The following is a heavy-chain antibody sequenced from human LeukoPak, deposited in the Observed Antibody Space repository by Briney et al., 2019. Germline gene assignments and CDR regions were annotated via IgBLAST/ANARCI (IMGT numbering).Heavy chain of an antibody. V-gene: IGHV1-3*01. CDR1: GYTFTSYA. Sequence: ASVKVSCKASGYTFTSYAMHWVRQAPGQRLEWMGWIYAGNGNTKYSQKFQGRVTITRDTAASTAYMELSSLRSEDTAVYYCARFRYGSGNQDYGMDVWGKGTTVTVSS. J-gene: IGHJ6*04. CDR3: ARFRYGSGNQDYGMDV. D-gene: IGHD3-10*01. CDR2: IYAGNGNT.